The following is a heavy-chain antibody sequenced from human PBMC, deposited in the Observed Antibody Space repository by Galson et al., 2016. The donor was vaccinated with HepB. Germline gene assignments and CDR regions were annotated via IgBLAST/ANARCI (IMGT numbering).Heavy chain of an antibody. Sequence: SLRLSCAASGFTFSRHWMYWVRQAPGKGLVWVSQINSDRSNISYADSVKGRFTIFRDNADNTLYLQMNSLRGDDTAVYYCSTLRDFWSGWGQGTLVTVSP. CDR2: INSDRSNI. V-gene: IGHV3-74*01. D-gene: IGHD3-3*01. CDR1: GFTFSRHW. CDR3: STLRDFWSG. J-gene: IGHJ4*02.